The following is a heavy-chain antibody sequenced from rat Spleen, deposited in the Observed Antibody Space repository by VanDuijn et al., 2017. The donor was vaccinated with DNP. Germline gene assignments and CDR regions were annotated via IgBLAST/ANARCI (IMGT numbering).Heavy chain of an antibody. CDR2: IRYDGGTT. D-gene: IGHD4-1*01. CDR1: GFTFSDYY. J-gene: IGHJ2*01. V-gene: IGHV5-22*01. CDR3: ARHVLPLRVWDY. Sequence: EVQLVESGGGLVQPGRSLKLSCAASGFTFSDYYMAWVRQAPTKGLEWVAYIRYDGGTTYYGDSVKGRFTLSRDNAKSTLYLQMNSLTSEDMATYYCARHVLPLRVWDYWGQGVMVTVSS.